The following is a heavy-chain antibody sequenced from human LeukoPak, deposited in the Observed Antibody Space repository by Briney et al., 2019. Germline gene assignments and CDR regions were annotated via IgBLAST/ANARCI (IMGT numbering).Heavy chain of an antibody. CDR3: AKDLETINPTMD. V-gene: IGHV3-23*01. J-gene: IGHJ4*02. CDR2: IGGSGKNT. D-gene: IGHD3-10*01. CDR1: GFTFSSHA. Sequence: GGSLRVSCAASGFTFSSHAMSWVRQAPGKGLEWVSSIGGSGKNTFYADAVKGRFTISRDNSKDTLYLQMNSLRAEDTAVYYCAKDLETINPTMDWGQGTLVTVSS.